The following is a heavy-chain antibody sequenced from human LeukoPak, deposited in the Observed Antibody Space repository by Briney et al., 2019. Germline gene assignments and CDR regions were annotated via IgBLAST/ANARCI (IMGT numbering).Heavy chain of an antibody. CDR2: IYYSGST. CDR1: GGSISSGDYY. V-gene: IGHV4-30-4*01. CDR3: ARGNTIFGAVIHNWFDP. J-gene: IGHJ5*02. Sequence: SQTLPLTCTVSGGSISSGDYYWSWIRQPPGKGLEWIGYIYYSGSTYYNPSLKSRVTISVDTSKNQFSLKLSSVTAADTAVYYCARGNTIFGAVIHNWFDPWGQGTLVTVSS. D-gene: IGHD3-3*01.